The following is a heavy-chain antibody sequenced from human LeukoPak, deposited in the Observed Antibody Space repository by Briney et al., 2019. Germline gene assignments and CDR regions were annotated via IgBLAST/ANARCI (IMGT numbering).Heavy chain of an antibody. Sequence: GGSLRLSCAASGSTFSSYSMNWVRQAPGKGPEWVSYISSSTGTRYYADSIKGRFTISRDNAKNSLYLQMNSLRDEDTAVYYCARDRGEAFDYWGQGTLVTVSS. CDR3: ARDRGEAFDY. CDR1: GSTFSSYS. V-gene: IGHV3-48*02. CDR2: ISSSTGTR. J-gene: IGHJ4*02. D-gene: IGHD3-16*01.